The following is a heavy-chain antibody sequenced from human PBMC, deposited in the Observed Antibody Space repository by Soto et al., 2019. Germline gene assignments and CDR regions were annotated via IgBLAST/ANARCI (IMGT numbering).Heavy chain of an antibody. D-gene: IGHD3-10*01. V-gene: IGHV2-5*02. CDR2: IYWDDDT. J-gene: IGHJ4*02. CDR3: ARTLLLWFGELPPQHFDY. CDR1: GFSLSTSGVG. Sequence: QITLKESGPTLVKPTQTLTLTCTFSGFSLSTSGVGVGWIRQPPGKALEWLALIYWDDDTRYSPSLKSRLPITKDTSKNQVVLTMTNMDPVDTATYYCARTLLLWFGELPPQHFDYWGQGTLVTVAS.